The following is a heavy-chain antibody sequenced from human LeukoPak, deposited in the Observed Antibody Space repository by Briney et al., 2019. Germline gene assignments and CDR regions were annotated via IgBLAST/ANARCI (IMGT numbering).Heavy chain of an antibody. Sequence: ASVKVSCKASGYTFTSYDINWVRQATGQGLEWMGWMNPNSGNTGYAQKFQGRVTITSNTSISTAYMELNSLRSEDKAVYYCARRRYYYDSSGYSKTYFDYWGQGTLVTVSS. V-gene: IGHV1-8*03. CDR3: ARRRYYYDSSGYSKTYFDY. CDR2: MNPNSGNT. D-gene: IGHD3-22*01. J-gene: IGHJ4*02. CDR1: GYTFTSYD.